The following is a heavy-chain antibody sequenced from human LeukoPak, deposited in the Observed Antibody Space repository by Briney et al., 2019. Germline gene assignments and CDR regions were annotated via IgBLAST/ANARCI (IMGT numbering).Heavy chain of an antibody. V-gene: IGHV3-30*03. D-gene: IGHD2-2*01. CDR2: ISNDGSSK. Sequence: GGSLRLSCVASGFTFSSYGMHWVRQAPGKGMEWVAVISNDGSSKYYTDSVKGRVTIARDNSKNTLYLQMNSLRAEDTAVYYCARQLNIVVVPAAHYYYYYGMDVWGQGTTVTVSS. CDR3: ARQLNIVVVPAAHYYYYYGMDV. CDR1: GFTFSSYG. J-gene: IGHJ6*02.